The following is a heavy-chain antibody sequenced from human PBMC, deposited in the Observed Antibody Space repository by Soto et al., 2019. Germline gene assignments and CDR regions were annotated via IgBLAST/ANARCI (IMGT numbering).Heavy chain of an antibody. CDR1: GFTFSSYW. D-gene: IGHD3-10*01. CDR2: INGDGSST. CDR3: ACMYYGSGSSPA. Sequence: EVQLVESGGGLAQPGGSLRLSCAASGFTFSSYWMHWVRQVPGKGLVWVSRINGDGSSTSYADSVKGRFTISRDNAKNTLYLQMNSMRAEDTAVYYCACMYYGSGSSPAWGQGTLVTVSS. J-gene: IGHJ5*02. V-gene: IGHV3-74*01.